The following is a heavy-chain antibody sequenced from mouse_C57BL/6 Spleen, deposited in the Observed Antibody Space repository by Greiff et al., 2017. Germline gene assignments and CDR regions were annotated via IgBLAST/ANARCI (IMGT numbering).Heavy chain of an antibody. CDR3: APIYYGSSYDAMDY. CDR2: INPSTGGT. V-gene: IGHV1-42*01. J-gene: IGHJ4*01. CDR1: GYSFTGYY. D-gene: IGHD1-1*01. Sequence: EVKLMESGPELVKPGASVKISCKASGYSFTGYYMNWVKQSPEKSLEWIGEINPSTGGTTYNQKFKAKATLTVDKSSSTAYMQLKSLTSEDSAVYYCAPIYYGSSYDAMDYWGQGTSVTVSS.